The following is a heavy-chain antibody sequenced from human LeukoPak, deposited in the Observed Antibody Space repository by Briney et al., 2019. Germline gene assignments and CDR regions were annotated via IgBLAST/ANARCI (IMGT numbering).Heavy chain of an antibody. D-gene: IGHD2-21*01. CDR2: IYYSGST. CDR1: GGSISSYY. CDR3: ARDSADSPRPYYYGMDV. Sequence: SETLSLTCTVSGGSISSYYWSWIRQPPGKGLEWIGYIYYSGSTYYNPSLKSRVTISVDTSKNQFSLKLSSVTAADTAVYYCARDSADSPRPYYYGMDVWGQGTTVTVSS. V-gene: IGHV4-59*12. J-gene: IGHJ6*02.